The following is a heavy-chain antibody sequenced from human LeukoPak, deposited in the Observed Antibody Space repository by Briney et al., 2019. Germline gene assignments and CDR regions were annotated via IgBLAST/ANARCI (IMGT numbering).Heavy chain of an antibody. D-gene: IGHD6-6*01. CDR1: GGSISSSSYY. CDR3: ARYADYRRAYSSSFNWFDP. J-gene: IGHJ5*02. CDR2: IYYSGST. Sequence: PSETLSLTRTVSGGSISSSSYYWGWIRQPPGKGLEWIGSIYYSGSTYYNPSLKSRVTISVDTSKNQFSLKLSSVTAAETAVYYCARYADYRRAYSSSFNWFDPWGQGTLVTVSS. V-gene: IGHV4-39*01.